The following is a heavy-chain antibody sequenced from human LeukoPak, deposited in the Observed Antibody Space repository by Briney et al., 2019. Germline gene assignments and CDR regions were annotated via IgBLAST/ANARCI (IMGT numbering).Heavy chain of an antibody. CDR3: ARGFDWLSYYFDF. D-gene: IGHD3-9*01. CDR2: INPNSGDT. J-gene: IGHJ4*02. Sequence: ASVKVSCKASGYTFTGYYMHWVRQAPRQGLEWMGWINPNSGDTNYAQKFQGRVTMTRDTSISTAYMELSRQRSDDTAVYYCARGFDWLSYYFDFWGQGTLVTVSS. CDR1: GYTFTGYY. V-gene: IGHV1-2*02.